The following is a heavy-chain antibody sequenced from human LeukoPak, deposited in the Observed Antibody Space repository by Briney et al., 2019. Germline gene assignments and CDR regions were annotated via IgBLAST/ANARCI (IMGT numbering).Heavy chain of an antibody. J-gene: IGHJ4*02. Sequence: SETLSLTCTVSGGSISSYYWSWIRQPPVKGLEWIGEINHSGSTNYNPSLKSRVTISVDTSKNQFSLKLSSVTAADTAVYYCARGGGHQQLVHGFDYWGQGTLVTVSS. V-gene: IGHV4-34*01. D-gene: IGHD6-6*01. CDR1: GGSISSYY. CDR2: INHSGST. CDR3: ARGGGHQQLVHGFDY.